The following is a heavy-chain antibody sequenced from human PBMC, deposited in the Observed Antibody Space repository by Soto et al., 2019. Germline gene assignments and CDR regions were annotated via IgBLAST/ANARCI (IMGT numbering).Heavy chain of an antibody. J-gene: IGHJ4*02. V-gene: IGHV4-39*01. CDR1: GGSISSSRCH. D-gene: IGHD5-18*01. CDR3: ARHRYSYGVYYFDY. CDR2: IKYSGTT. Sequence: SETLSLTCTVSGGSISSSRCHWGWIRQPPGKGLEWIASIKYSGTTFYNPSLKSRVTLSVDTSKNQFALKLSSVTAAETVVYYCARHRYSYGVYYFDYWGQGTLVTVSS.